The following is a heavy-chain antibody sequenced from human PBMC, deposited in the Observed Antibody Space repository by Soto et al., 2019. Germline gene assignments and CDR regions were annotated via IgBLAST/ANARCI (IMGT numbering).Heavy chain of an antibody. CDR3: ARDRWDSSGYYNYYYYGTDV. CDR1: GFSFSNNG. Sequence: GGALRLSCAASGFSFSNNGMHWVRQAPGKGLEWVAIISYDGSEKYYVDSVKGRFTISRDNAKNSLYLQMNSLRAEDTAVYYCARDRWDSSGYYNYYYYGTDVWGQGTTVTVSS. CDR2: ISYDGSEK. V-gene: IGHV3-30*03. J-gene: IGHJ6*02. D-gene: IGHD3-22*01.